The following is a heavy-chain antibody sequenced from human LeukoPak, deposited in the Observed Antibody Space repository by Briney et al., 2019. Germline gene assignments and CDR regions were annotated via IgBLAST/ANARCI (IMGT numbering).Heavy chain of an antibody. V-gene: IGHV1-69*05. CDR3: ARGWGEYYYDSSGYYEIDAFDI. CDR2: IIPIFGTA. D-gene: IGHD3-22*01. Sequence: SVKVSCKASGGTFSSYAISWVRQAPGQGLEWMGGIIPIFGTANYAQKFQGRVTITTDESTSTAYMELSNLRSEDTAVYYCARGWGEYYYDSSGYYEIDAFDIWGQGTMVTVSS. CDR1: GGTFSSYA. J-gene: IGHJ3*02.